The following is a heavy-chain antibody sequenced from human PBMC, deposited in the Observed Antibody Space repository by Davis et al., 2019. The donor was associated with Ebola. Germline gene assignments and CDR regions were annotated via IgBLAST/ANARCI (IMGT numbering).Heavy chain of an antibody. CDR1: GYTFTSYA. J-gene: IGHJ3*02. D-gene: IGHD3-10*01. CDR3: ARVLLWFDLADAFDI. Sequence: AASVKVSCKASGYTFTSYAMHWVRQAPGQRLEWMGWINAGNGNTKYSQKFQGRVTITRDTSTSTAYMELRSLRSDDTAVYYCARVLLWFDLADAFDIWGQGTMVTVSS. CDR2: INAGNGNT. V-gene: IGHV1-3*01.